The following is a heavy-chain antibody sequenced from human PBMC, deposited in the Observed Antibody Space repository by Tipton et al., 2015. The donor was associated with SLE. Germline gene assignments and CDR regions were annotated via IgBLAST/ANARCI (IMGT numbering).Heavy chain of an antibody. Sequence: QSGPEVKKPGASVRVSCKASGYTFSHYYIHWVRQAPGQGPEWMGWINSNSATTHYAQRFQGGVTMTRDTSISTAYMELSRLRSDYTAVYYCATALSGEVYYSWGQGALVTDSS. CDR3: ATALSGEVYYS. CDR1: GYTFSHYY. V-gene: IGHV1-2*02. J-gene: IGHJ4*02. D-gene: IGHD3-16*01. CDR2: INSNSATT.